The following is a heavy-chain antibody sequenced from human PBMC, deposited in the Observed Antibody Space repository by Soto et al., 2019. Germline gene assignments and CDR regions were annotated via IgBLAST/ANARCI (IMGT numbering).Heavy chain of an antibody. CDR2: IIPIFGTA. CDR3: ARDCTNGVCIDISGGWPYYFDY. Sequence: SVKVSCKASGYTFTSYAISWVRQAPGQGLEWMGGIIPIFGTANYAQKFQGRVTITADESTSTAYMELSSLRSEDTAVYYCARDCTNGVCIDISGGWPYYFDYWGQGTLVTVSS. J-gene: IGHJ4*02. D-gene: IGHD2-8*01. V-gene: IGHV1-69*13. CDR1: GYTFTSYA.